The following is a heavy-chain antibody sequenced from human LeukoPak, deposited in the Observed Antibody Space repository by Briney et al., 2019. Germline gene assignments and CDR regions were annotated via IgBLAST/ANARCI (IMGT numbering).Heavy chain of an antibody. CDR3: AGDYYGSGNDY. V-gene: IGHV1-2*02. CDR1: GYTFTGYY. D-gene: IGHD3-10*01. J-gene: IGHJ4*02. Sequence: GASVKVSCKASGYTFTGYYMHWVRQAPGQGLEWMGWINPNSGGTNYAQKIQGRVTMTRDTSISTAYMGLSRLRSDDTAVYYCAGDYYGSGNDYWGQGTLVTVSS. CDR2: INPNSGGT.